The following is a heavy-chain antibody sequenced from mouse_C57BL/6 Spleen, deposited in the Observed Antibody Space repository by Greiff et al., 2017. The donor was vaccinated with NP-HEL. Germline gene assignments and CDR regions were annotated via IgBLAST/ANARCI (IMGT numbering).Heavy chain of an antibody. CDR3: ARERLCYGEDVGYAMDY. Sequence: QVQLQQPGAELVKPGASVKLSCKASGYTFTSYWMHWVKQRPGQGLEWIGMIHPNSGSTNYNEKFKSKATLTVDKSSSTAYMQISSLTSEDSAVYYGARERLCYGEDVGYAMDYWGQGTSVTVSS. CDR2: IHPNSGST. J-gene: IGHJ4*01. D-gene: IGHD2-13*01. V-gene: IGHV1-64*01. CDR1: GYTFTSYW.